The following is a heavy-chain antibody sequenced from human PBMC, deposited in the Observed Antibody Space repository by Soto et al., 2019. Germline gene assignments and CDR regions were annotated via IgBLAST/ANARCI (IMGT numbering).Heavy chain of an antibody. V-gene: IGHV4-34*01. CDR1: GGSFSGYY. CDR3: ARKHVGGYCSGGSCYSARPRFDP. J-gene: IGHJ5*02. Sequence: QVQLQQWGAGLLKPSETLSLTCAVYGGSFSGYYWSWIRQPPGKGLEWIGEINHSGNTNYNPSLKSRVTISVDTSKNQFSLKLSSVTAADTAVYYCARKHVGGYCSGGSCYSARPRFDPWGQGTLVTVSS. CDR2: INHSGNT. D-gene: IGHD2-15*01.